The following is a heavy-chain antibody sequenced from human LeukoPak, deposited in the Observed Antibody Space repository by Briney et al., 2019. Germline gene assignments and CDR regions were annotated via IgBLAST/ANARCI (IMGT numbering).Heavy chain of an antibody. CDR1: GGAISSGGYY. J-gene: IGHJ4*02. V-gene: IGHV4-31*03. Sequence: SQTLSLTCTVSGGAISSGGYYWSWSRQHPGKGLEWIGYIYYSGSTCYNPSLKSRVTISVDTSKNQFSLKLSSVTAADTAVYYCAREGGPYRPLDYSGQGTLVTVAS. CDR3: AREGGPYRPLDY. CDR2: IYYSGST.